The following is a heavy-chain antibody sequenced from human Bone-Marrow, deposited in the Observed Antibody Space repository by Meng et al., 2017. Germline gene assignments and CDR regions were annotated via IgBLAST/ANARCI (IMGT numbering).Heavy chain of an antibody. CDR3: ARGGLGYCSSTSCYAGGKFDY. J-gene: IGHJ4*02. V-gene: IGHV3-23*01. D-gene: IGHD2-2*01. CDR2: ISGSGGST. Sequence: GESLKISCAASGFTFSSYAMSWVRQAPGKGLEWVSAISGSGGSTYYADSVKGRFTISRDNSKNTLYLQMNSLRAEDTAVYYCARGGLGYCSSTSCYAGGKFDYWGQGRLVTVSS. CDR1: GFTFSSYA.